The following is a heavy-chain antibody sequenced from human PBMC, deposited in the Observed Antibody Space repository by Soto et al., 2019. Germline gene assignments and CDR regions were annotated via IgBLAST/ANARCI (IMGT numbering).Heavy chain of an antibody. J-gene: IGHJ5*02. Sequence: GESLKISCNGSGYSFITYWIGWVRQMPGKGLEWMGIIYPGDSDARYSPSFQGQVTISVDKSISTAYLQWSSLKASDTAMYYCERSRAVAGIRGWFDPWGQGTLVTVSS. D-gene: IGHD6-19*01. CDR1: GYSFITYW. V-gene: IGHV5-51*01. CDR2: IYPGDSDA. CDR3: ERSRAVAGIRGWFDP.